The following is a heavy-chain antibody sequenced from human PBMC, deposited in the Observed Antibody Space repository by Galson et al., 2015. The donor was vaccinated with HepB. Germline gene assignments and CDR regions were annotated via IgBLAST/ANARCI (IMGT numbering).Heavy chain of an antibody. CDR3: ARPRGTAMVTGDAFDI. D-gene: IGHD5-18*01. V-gene: IGHV5-51*01. CDR1: GYSFPSHW. Sequence: QSGAEVKKPGESLKISCKGSGYSFPSHWIGWVRQLPGKGLEWMGIIYPGDSDTRYSPSFQGQVTISADKSISTAYLQWRSLKASDTAMYYCARPRGTAMVTGDAFDIWCQGTMVTVSS. J-gene: IGHJ3*02. CDR2: IYPGDSDT.